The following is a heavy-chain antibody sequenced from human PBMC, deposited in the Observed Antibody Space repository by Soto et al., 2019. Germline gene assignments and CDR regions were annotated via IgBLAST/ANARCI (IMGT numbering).Heavy chain of an antibody. CDR3: ASLNNWSSGDGRIDV. J-gene: IGHJ6*02. V-gene: IGHV1-69*01. CDR1: GGTFNTYT. Sequence: QVQLVQSGAEVNKPGSSVKVSCKASGGTFNTYTISWVRQVPEQGLEWMGGIMPLYAKPTYAQTFQGRLMIAADEHTNTVYMELSSLRSEDTALYYCASLNNWSSGDGRIDVWGRGTAVSVSS. D-gene: IGHD1-20*01. CDR2: IMPLYAKP.